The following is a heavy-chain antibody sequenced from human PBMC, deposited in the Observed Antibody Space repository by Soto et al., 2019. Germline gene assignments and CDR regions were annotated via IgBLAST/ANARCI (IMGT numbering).Heavy chain of an antibody. V-gene: IGHV4-39*01. J-gene: IGHJ5*01. D-gene: IGHD3-9*01. CDR2: GSYSGYT. Sequence: SETLSLTCTVSGGSISTTSYYWGWIRQPPGKGLEWIGSGSYSGYTYYNPSLKSRVSISVDTSKNQFSLRLSSVTAADTALYYCARQMYYAFLTASQGWFDSWGQGTLVTVSS. CDR1: GGSISTTSYY. CDR3: ARQMYYAFLTASQGWFDS.